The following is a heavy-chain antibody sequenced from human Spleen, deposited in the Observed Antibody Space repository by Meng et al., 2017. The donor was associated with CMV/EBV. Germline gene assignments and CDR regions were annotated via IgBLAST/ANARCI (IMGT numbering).Heavy chain of an antibody. Sequence: ASVKVSCKASGYTFTSYDINWVRQATGQGLEWMGWMNPNSGNTGYAQKFQGRVTITRNTSISTAYMELRSLRSDDTAVYYCARVSSGPTIWNYYYYYGMDVWGQGTTVTVSS. CDR1: GYTFTSYD. V-gene: IGHV1-8*03. CDR3: ARVSSGPTIWNYYYYYGMDV. D-gene: IGHD3-3*01. J-gene: IGHJ6*02. CDR2: MNPNSGNT.